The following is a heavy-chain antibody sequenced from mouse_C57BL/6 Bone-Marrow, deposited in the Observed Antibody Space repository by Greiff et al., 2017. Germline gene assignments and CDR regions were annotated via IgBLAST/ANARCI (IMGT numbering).Heavy chain of an antibody. CDR3: ARTYYYYGSSYRYFDV. D-gene: IGHD1-1*01. Sequence: EVQLQQSGPELVKPGASVKISCKASGYSFTGYYMNWVKQSPEKSLEWIGEINPSTGGTTYNQKFKAKATLTVDKSSSTAYMQLKSLTSEDSAVYYCARTYYYYGSSYRYFDVWGTGTTVTVSS. CDR1: GYSFTGYY. J-gene: IGHJ1*03. CDR2: INPSTGGT. V-gene: IGHV1-42*01.